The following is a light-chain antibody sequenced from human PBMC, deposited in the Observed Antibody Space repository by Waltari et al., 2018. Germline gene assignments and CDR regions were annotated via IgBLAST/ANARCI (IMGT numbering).Light chain of an antibody. Sequence: SSELTQDPAVSVALGQTVRITCQGDSLRNYSAIWFQQKPGPAPVFGLYGEKTRPSGFSDRFSGSRSENTAVLTISGAQAEDEADYYCNSRDSSGDYIIFGGGTKLTVL. J-gene: IGLJ2*01. CDR3: NSRDSSGDYII. V-gene: IGLV3-19*01. CDR2: GEK. CDR1: SLRNYS.